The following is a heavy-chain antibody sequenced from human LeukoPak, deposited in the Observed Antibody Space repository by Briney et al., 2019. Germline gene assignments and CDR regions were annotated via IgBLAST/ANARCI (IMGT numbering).Heavy chain of an antibody. V-gene: IGHV3-48*03. Sequence: GGSLRLSCAASGFTFSSFQMNWVRQAPGKGLEWVSYISSSAGTIYYADSVKGRFTISRDNAKNSLYLQMNSLRAEDTAVYYCAETGVGFWGQGTLVTVSS. J-gene: IGHJ4*02. CDR3: AETGVGF. CDR1: GFTFSSFQ. CDR2: ISSSAGTI. D-gene: IGHD7-27*01.